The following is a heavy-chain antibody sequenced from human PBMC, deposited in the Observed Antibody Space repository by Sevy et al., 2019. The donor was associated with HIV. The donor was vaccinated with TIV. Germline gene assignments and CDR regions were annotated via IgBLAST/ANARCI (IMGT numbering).Heavy chain of an antibody. V-gene: IGHV3-23*01. J-gene: IGHJ5*02. CDR1: GFTFISYT. CDR2: ISSSGGST. D-gene: IGHD3-10*01. CDR3: AKEDLRGFDP. Sequence: GGSLRLSCAASGFTFISYTISWVRQAPGKGLEWVSAISSSGGSTYYADSVKGRFSISRDNSNKRVYLQMSSLRGEDMDVYYCAKEDLRGFDPWGQGTLVTVSS.